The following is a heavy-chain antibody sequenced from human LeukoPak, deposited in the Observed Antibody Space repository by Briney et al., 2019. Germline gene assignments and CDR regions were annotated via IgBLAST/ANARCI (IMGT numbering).Heavy chain of an antibody. D-gene: IGHD6-19*01. J-gene: IGHJ6*03. CDR3: ARGLAPGWGYYHYYMDV. CDR1: GGSVSSSSYY. V-gene: IGHV4-61*01. Sequence: SETLSLTCTLSGGSVSSSSYYWGWIRQSPGKGLEWVGYIYYSGSTNYNPSLKSRVTISVDTSKNQFSLKLSSVTAADTAVYYCARGLAPGWGYYHYYMDVWGKGTTVTISS. CDR2: IYYSGST.